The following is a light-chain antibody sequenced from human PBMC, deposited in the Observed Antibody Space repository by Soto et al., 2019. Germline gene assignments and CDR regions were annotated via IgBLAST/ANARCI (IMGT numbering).Light chain of an antibody. CDR1: SSDIGAYNY. V-gene: IGLV2-14*03. CDR3: TSYTGSNTLEV. CDR2: DVN. Sequence: QSALSQPASVSGSPGHSIAISCTGTSSDIGAYNYVSWYRQHPGKAPQLLIYDVNNRPSGVSHRFSGSKSGNTASLTISGLQSEDEADYFCTSYTGSNTLEVFGPGTKVTVL. J-gene: IGLJ1*01.